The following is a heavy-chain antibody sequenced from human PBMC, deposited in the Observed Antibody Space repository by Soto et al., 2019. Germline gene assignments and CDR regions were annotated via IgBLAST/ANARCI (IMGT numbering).Heavy chain of an antibody. D-gene: IGHD1-1*01. V-gene: IGHV3-23*01. CDR2: ITGNGGLI. CDR3: AKDSRPDGLDDFDQ. Sequence: DVQLLESGGALVQPGGSLRLSCVGYGFRFGIYAMNWVRQAPGKGLEWVSIITGNGGLIDYAESVKGRFIISRDNSKDKLYQKMNSLRAEDPAVYDCAKDSRPDGLDDFDQWGRGP. CDR1: GFRFGIYA. J-gene: IGHJ5*02.